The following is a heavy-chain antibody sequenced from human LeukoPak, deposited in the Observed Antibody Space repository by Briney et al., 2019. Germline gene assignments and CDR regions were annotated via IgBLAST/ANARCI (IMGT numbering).Heavy chain of an antibody. V-gene: IGHV4-59*01. D-gene: IGHD5/OR15-5a*01. CDR3: ARSTIYDYYFDY. Sequence: SETLSFTCTVSGGSISSYYWSWIRQPPGKGLEWIGYIYYSGSTNYNPSLKSRVTISVDTSKNQFSLKLSSVTAADTAVYYCARSTIYDYYFDYWGQGTLVIVSS. J-gene: IGHJ4*02. CDR2: IYYSGST. CDR1: GGSISSYY.